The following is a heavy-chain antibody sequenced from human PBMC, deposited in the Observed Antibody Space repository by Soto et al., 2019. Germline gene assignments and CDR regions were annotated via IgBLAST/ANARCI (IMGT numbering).Heavy chain of an antibody. V-gene: IGHV1-2*02. CDR2: INPNSGGT. CDR3: ARANMVRGVNGFPLFDY. D-gene: IGHD3-10*01. J-gene: IGHJ4*02. CDR1: GYTFTGYY. Sequence: GASVKVSCKASGYTFTGYYIHWVRQAPGQGLEWMGWINPNSGGTNYAQKFQGRVTMTRDTSISTAYMELSRLRSDDTAVYYCARANMVRGVNGFPLFDYWGQGTLVTVSS.